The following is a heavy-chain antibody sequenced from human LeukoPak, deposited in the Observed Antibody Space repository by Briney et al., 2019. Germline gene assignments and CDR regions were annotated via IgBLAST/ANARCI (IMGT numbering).Heavy chain of an antibody. D-gene: IGHD6-13*01. V-gene: IGHV3-9*01. J-gene: IGHJ4*02. Sequence: GRSLRLSCAASGFTFDDYAMHWVRHAPGKGLEWVSGISWNSGSIVYADSVKCRFTISRDNAKNSLYLQMNSLRAEDTALYYCAKDVSSSSLLYYFDYWGQGTLVTVSS. CDR3: AKDVSSSSLLYYFDY. CDR2: ISWNSGSI. CDR1: GFTFDDYA.